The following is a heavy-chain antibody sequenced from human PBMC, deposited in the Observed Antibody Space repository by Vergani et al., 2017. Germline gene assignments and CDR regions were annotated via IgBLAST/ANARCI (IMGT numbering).Heavy chain of an antibody. CDR2: ISSSSSYT. Sequence: VQLVESGGGLVKPGGSLRLSCAASGFTFSDYYMSWIRQAPGKGLEWVSYISSSSSYTNYADSVKGRFTISRDNAKNSLYLQMNSLRAEDTAVYYCARELVVVAATEHWFDPWGQGTLVTVSS. CDR1: GFTFSDYY. D-gene: IGHD2-15*01. J-gene: IGHJ5*02. CDR3: ARELVVVAATEHWFDP. V-gene: IGHV3-11*05.